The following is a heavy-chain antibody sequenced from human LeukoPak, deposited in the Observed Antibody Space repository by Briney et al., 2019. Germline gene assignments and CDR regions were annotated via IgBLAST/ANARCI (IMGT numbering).Heavy chain of an antibody. CDR2: ISAYNGNT. CDR1: GYTFSSYG. V-gene: IGHV1-18*01. CDR3: ARGAPYRSDWFDP. Sequence: ASVKVSCKASGYTFSSYGISWVRQAPGQGLEWMGWISAYNGNTNYAQKLQGRVTMTTDTSTSAAYMDLRSLRSDDTAVYYCARGAPYRSDWFDPWGQGTLVTVSS. D-gene: IGHD6-19*01. J-gene: IGHJ5*02.